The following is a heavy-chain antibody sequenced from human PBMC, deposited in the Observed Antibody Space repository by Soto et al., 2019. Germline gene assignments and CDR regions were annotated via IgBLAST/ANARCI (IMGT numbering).Heavy chain of an antibody. CDR2: IYYSGTT. D-gene: IGHD5-18*01. CDR1: GGSISSYY. V-gene: IGHV4-59*01. CDR3: ARAAFDKLCDY. J-gene: IGHJ4*02. Sequence: SETLSLTCTVSGGSISSYYWSWIRQPPGKRLEWIGYIYYSGTTNYNPSLKSRVTMSVDTSKNQFSLKLSSVTAAGTAVYYCARAAFDKLCDYWGQGTPVTVSS.